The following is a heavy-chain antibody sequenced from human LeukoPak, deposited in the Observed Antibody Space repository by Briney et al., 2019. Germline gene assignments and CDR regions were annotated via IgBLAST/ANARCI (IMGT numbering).Heavy chain of an antibody. D-gene: IGHD3-10*01. Sequence: SETLSPTCTVSGGSISSSSYYWGWIRQPPGKGLEWIGSIYYSGSTYYNPSLNSRVTISVDTSKNQFSLKLSSVTAADTAVYYCASFYGSGSYYPKPDYWGQGTLVTVSS. J-gene: IGHJ4*02. V-gene: IGHV4-39*01. CDR3: ASFYGSGSYYPKPDY. CDR1: GGSISSSSYY. CDR2: IYYSGST.